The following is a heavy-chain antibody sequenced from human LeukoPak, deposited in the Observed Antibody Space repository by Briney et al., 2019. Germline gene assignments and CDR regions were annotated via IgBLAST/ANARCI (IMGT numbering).Heavy chain of an antibody. CDR2: IYYSGST. CDR3: ARRRWLPKRGWDY. D-gene: IGHD5-24*01. CDR1: GGSISSSSYY. V-gene: IGHV4-39*07. Sequence: SETLSLTCTVSGGSISSSSYYWGWIRQPPGKGLEWIGSIYYSGSTYYNPSLKSRITMSVDTSKNQFSLKLSSVTAADTAVYYCARRRWLPKRGWDYWGQGTLVTVSS. J-gene: IGHJ4*02.